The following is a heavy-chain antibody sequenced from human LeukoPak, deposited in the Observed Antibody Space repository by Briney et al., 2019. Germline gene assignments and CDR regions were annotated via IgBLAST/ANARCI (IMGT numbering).Heavy chain of an antibody. Sequence: ASVKVSCKVSGYTLTELSMHWVRQAPGKGLEWMGGFDPEDGETIYAQKFQERVTITRDMSTSTAYMELSSLRSEDTAVYYCAAAGLDAFDIWGQGTMVTVSS. CDR3: AAAGLDAFDI. J-gene: IGHJ3*02. V-gene: IGHV1-24*01. CDR1: GYTLTELS. CDR2: FDPEDGET.